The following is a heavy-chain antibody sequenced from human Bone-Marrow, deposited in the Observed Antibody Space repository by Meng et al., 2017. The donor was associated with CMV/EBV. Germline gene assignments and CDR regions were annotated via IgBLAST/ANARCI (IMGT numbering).Heavy chain of an antibody. Sequence: SETLSLTCAVYGGSFSGYYWSWIRQPPGKGLEWIGEINHSGSTNYNPSLKSRVTISVDTSKNQFSLKLSSVTAADTAVYYCARKGIPKCSSTSCYHPNWFDPWAQGTRVTCSS. CDR1: GGSFSGYY. CDR2: INHSGST. D-gene: IGHD2-2*01. CDR3: ARKGIPKCSSTSCYHPNWFDP. V-gene: IGHV4-34*01. J-gene: IGHJ5*02.